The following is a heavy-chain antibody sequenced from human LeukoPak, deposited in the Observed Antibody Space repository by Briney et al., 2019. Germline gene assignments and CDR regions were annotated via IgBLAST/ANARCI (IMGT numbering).Heavy chain of an antibody. CDR1: GFTFSSYG. J-gene: IGHJ4*02. CDR3: AKSGRIDGDYNY. CDR2: ISGSGGST. D-gene: IGHD4-17*01. V-gene: IGHV3-23*01. Sequence: GGSLRLSCAASGFTFSSYGMSWVRQAPGKGLEWVSAISGSGGSTYYADSVKGRFTISRDNSKNTLYLQMNSLRAEDTAVYYCAKSGRIDGDYNYWGQGTLVTVSS.